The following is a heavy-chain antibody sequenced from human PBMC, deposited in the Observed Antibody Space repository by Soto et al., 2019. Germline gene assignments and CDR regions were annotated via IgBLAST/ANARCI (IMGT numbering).Heavy chain of an antibody. CDR1: GGSISSSNW. D-gene: IGHD3-9*01. J-gene: IGHJ4*02. CDR2: IYHSGST. CDR3: ARRDWSGSTSHFYFDY. V-gene: IGHV4-4*02. Sequence: PSETLSLTCAVSGGSISSSNWGSLLHQPRGKGLEWIGEIYHSGSTYYKPSLKSRVAMSVDTSKNQFSLKLTSATAADTAVYYCARRDWSGSTSHFYFDYWGQGVLVTVSS.